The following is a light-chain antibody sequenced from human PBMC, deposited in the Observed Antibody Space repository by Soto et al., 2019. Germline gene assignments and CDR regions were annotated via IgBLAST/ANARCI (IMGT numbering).Light chain of an antibody. CDR2: DNI. Sequence: QAVLTQPPSVSGAPGQRVTISCTGSSSKIGAGYNVHWYQQLPGTAPKLLIYDNINRPSGVPDRFSGSKSGTSASLAITGLQAEDEADYYCQSYDSSLSGYWVFGGGTKLTVL. CDR1: SSKIGAGYN. CDR3: QSYDSSLSGYWV. J-gene: IGLJ3*02. V-gene: IGLV1-40*01.